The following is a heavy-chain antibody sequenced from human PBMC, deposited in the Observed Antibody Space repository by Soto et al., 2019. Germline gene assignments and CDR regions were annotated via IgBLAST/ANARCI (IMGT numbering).Heavy chain of an antibody. J-gene: IGHJ4*02. V-gene: IGHV4-34*01. CDR2: INHSGST. CDR3: ARGGGQWLVLHYRRYYFDY. D-gene: IGHD6-19*01. CDR1: GGSFSGYY. Sequence: QVQLQQWGAGLLKPSETLSLTCAVYGGSFSGYYWSWIRQPRGKGLECIGEINHSGSTNYNPSLKSRGTISVDTSKNQFSLKLSSVSAADTAVYYCARGGGQWLVLHYRRYYFDYWGQGTLVTVSS.